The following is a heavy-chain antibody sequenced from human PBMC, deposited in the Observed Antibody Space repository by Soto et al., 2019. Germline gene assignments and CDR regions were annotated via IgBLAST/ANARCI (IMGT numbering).Heavy chain of an antibody. D-gene: IGHD1-20*01. CDR1: GYTFTSYG. J-gene: IGHJ5*02. Sequence: ASVKVSCKASGYTFTSYGISWVRQAPGQGLEWMGWISAYNGNTNYAQKLQGRVTMTTDTSTSTAYMELRSLRSDDTAVYYCASNKSPGITGTENWFDPWGQGTLVTVSS. CDR2: ISAYNGNT. V-gene: IGHV1-18*01. CDR3: ASNKSPGITGTENWFDP.